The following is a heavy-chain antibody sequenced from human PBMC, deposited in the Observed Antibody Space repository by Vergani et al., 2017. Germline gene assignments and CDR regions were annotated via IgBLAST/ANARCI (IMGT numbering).Heavy chain of an antibody. CDR3: ARDRPVRYLLLPTMDV. CDR2: IYYSWST. Sequence: QVQLQESGPGLVKPSQTLSLTCTVSGGSISSGGYYWSWIRQHPGKGLEWIGYIYYSWSTYYNPTLKSRVTISVDTSKNQFSLKLSSVTAADTAVYYCARDRPVRYLLLPTMDVWGKGTTVTVSS. CDR1: GGSISSGGYY. D-gene: IGHD2-15*01. J-gene: IGHJ6*04. V-gene: IGHV4-31*03.